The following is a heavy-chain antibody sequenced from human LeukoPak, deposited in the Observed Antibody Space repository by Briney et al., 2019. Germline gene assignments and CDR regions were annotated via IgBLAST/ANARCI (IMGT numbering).Heavy chain of an antibody. CDR1: GFIFSSYA. Sequence: GGSLRLSCAASGFIFSSYAMSWVRQAPGKGLEWVSTISGSGGSTYYADSVKGRFTISRDNSKNTVYLQMNSLRAEDTAVYYCAKDRSGINGACHGDCDCWGQGTLVTVSS. CDR3: AKDRSGINGACHGDCDC. CDR2: ISGSGGST. V-gene: IGHV3-23*01. J-gene: IGHJ4*02. D-gene: IGHD2-8*01.